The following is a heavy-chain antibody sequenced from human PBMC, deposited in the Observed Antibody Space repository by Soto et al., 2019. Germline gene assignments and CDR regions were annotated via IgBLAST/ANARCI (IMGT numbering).Heavy chain of an antibody. D-gene: IGHD3-3*01. CDR2: IDPSDSYT. J-gene: IGHJ6*02. Sequence: GESLKIYCKGSGYSFTSYWISWVRQMPVKGLEWMGRIDPSDSYTNYSPSFQGHVTISADKSISTAYLQWSSLKASDTAMYYCARQYYDFGSGQEDMDVSGQGTTVTVCS. CDR1: GYSFTSYW. V-gene: IGHV5-10-1*01. CDR3: ARQYYDFGSGQEDMDV.